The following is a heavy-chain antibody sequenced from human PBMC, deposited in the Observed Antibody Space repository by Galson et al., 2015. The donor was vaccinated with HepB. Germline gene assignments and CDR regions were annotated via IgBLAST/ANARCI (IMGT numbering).Heavy chain of an antibody. D-gene: IGHD6-19*01. CDR2: ISSSSSYI. CDR3: VKDGSSGWYGDAFDI. V-gene: IGHV3-21*01. CDR1: GFTFSSYS. Sequence: SLRLSCAASGFTFSSYSMNWVRQAPGKGLEWVSSISSSSSYIYYADSVKGRFTISRDNSKNTLYLQMNSLRAEDTAVYYCVKDGSSGWYGDAFDIWGQGTMVTVSS. J-gene: IGHJ3*02.